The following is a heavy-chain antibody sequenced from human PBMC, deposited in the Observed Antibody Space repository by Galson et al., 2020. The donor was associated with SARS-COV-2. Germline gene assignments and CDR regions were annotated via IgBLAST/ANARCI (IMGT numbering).Heavy chain of an antibody. CDR2: IDWDGDK. J-gene: IGHJ4*02. CDR3: ARIDSSGCRGNY. V-gene: IGHV2-70*11. Sequence: ESGHTLVKPTQTLTLTCTFPGFSLTTSGMCVNWIRQPPGQALEWLARIDWDGDKYYSTSLKTRLTISKDTSKNQVILTMTDMDPVDTATYYCARIDSSGCRGNYWGQGTPVTVSS. CDR1: GFSLTTSGMC. D-gene: IGHD6-19*01.